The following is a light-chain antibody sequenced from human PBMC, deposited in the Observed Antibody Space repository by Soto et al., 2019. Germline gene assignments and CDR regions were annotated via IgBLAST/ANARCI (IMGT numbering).Light chain of an antibody. J-gene: IGKJ2*01. CDR3: MQGTHWPYT. CDR1: QSLVYSDENTD. V-gene: IGKV2-30*01. CDR2: KVS. Sequence: DVVMTQSPLSLPVTLGQPASISCRSSQSLVYSDENTDLNWFHQRPGQSPRRLIYKVSDRDSGVPDRFSGSGSGTDFTLKISRVEAEDVGVYYCMQGTHWPYTFGQGTKLEI.